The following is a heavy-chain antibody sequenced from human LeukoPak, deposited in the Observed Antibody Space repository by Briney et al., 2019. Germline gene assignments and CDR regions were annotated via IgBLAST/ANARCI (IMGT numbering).Heavy chain of an antibody. CDR3: AGRGYSYGYTVDY. Sequence: SETLSLTCTVSGGSISSYYWSWIRQPPGKGLEWLGYIYYSGSTNYNPSLKRRVTISVDTSKNQFSLKLSSVTAADTAVYYCAGRGYSYGYTVDYWGQGTLVTVSS. V-gene: IGHV4-59*01. CDR1: GGSISSYY. D-gene: IGHD5-18*01. CDR2: IYYSGST. J-gene: IGHJ4*02.